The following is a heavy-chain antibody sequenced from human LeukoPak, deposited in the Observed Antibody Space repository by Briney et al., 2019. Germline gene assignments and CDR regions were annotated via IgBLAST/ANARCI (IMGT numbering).Heavy chain of an antibody. Sequence: PGGSLRLSCAASGFTFSSYWMSWVRQAPGKGLGWVANIKQDGSEKYYVDSVKGRFTISRDNAKNSLYLQMNSLRAEDTAVYYCAREEYYYGSGSYGPNDYWGQGTLVTVSS. CDR1: GFTFSSYW. D-gene: IGHD3-10*01. CDR3: AREEYYYGSGSYGPNDY. J-gene: IGHJ4*02. V-gene: IGHV3-7*01. CDR2: IKQDGSEK.